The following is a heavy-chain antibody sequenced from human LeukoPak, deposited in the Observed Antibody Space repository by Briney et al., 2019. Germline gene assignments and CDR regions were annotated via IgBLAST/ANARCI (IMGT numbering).Heavy chain of an antibody. V-gene: IGHV4-39*07. CDR1: GGSISSSSYY. CDR2: IYYSGST. Sequence: SETLSLTCTVSGGSISSSSYYWGWIRQPPGKGLEWIGSIYYSGSTYYNPSLKSRVTISVDTSKNQFSLKLSSVTAADTAVYYCARGRGYIWGQGTMVTVSS. J-gene: IGHJ3*02. CDR3: ARGRGYI.